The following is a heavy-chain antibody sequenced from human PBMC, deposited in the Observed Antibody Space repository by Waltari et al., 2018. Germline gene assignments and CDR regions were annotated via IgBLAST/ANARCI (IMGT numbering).Heavy chain of an antibody. CDR2: IYHSGST. D-gene: IGHD1-7*01. V-gene: IGHV4-38-2*02. CDR3: ARQYNWNYDY. CDR1: GGSISSGYY. J-gene: IGHJ4*02. Sequence: QVQLQESGPGLVKPSQTLSLTCTVSGGSISSGYYWGWIRQPPGKGLEWIGSIYHSGSTYYNPSLKRRVTISVDTSKNQLSLKLSSVTAADTAVYYCARQYNWNYDYWGQGTLVTVSS.